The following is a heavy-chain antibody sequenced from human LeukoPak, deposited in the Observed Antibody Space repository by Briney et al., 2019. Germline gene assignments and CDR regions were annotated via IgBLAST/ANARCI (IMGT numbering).Heavy chain of an antibody. CDR2: IYTSGST. D-gene: IGHD7-27*01. J-gene: IGHJ4*02. CDR3: ARDLWGDYFDY. CDR1: GGSISSGGYY. V-gene: IGHV4-61*02. Sequence: KTSETLSLTCTVSGGSISSGGYYWSWIRQPAGKGLEWIGRIYTSGSTNYNPSLKSRVTMSVDTSKNQFSLKLSSVTAADTAVYYCARDLWGDYFDYWGQGTLVTVSS.